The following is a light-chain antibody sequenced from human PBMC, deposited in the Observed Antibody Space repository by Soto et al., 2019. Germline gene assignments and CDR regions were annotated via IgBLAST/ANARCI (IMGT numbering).Light chain of an antibody. CDR1: DGIRKY. V-gene: IGKV1-39*01. Sequence: DVQMTQSPSSLSSSVGDSVTITCRSSDGIRKYLNWYQHKPGKAPQLLIHDASTLQSVVPSRFSGSGSGTYFTLSITNLQPDDFATYYCQQSYTAPLTFGGGTRVEIK. CDR2: DAS. J-gene: IGKJ4*01. CDR3: QQSYTAPLT.